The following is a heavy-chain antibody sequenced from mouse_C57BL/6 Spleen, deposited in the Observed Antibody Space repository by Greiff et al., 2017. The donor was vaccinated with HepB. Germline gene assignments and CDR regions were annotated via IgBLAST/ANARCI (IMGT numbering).Heavy chain of an antibody. CDR3: ARYHDYDGFAY. CDR2: IRNKANGYTT. CDR1: GFTFTDYY. J-gene: IGHJ3*01. Sequence: EVQLQESGGGLVQPGGSLSLSCAASGFTFTDYYMSWVRQPPGKALEWLGFIRNKANGYTTEYSASVKGRFTISRDNSQSILYLQMNALRAEDSATYYCARYHDYDGFAYWGQGTLVTVSA. D-gene: IGHD2-4*01. V-gene: IGHV7-3*01.